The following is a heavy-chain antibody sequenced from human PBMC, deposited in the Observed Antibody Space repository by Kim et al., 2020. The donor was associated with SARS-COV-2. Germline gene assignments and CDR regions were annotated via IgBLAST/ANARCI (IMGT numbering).Heavy chain of an antibody. D-gene: IGHD3-10*01. J-gene: IGHJ6*02. Sequence: GGSLRLSCAASGFIFDDYAMHWVRQAPGKGLEWVSGISWSSENIYYADSVKGRFTISRDNAKNSLYLQMNSLRVEDTDLYYCAKDRYYYGSGSYGPNYYHYGMDVWGQGTTVTVSS. CDR2: ISWSSENI. V-gene: IGHV3-9*01. CDR1: GFIFDDYA. CDR3: AKDRYYYGSGSYGPNYYHYGMDV.